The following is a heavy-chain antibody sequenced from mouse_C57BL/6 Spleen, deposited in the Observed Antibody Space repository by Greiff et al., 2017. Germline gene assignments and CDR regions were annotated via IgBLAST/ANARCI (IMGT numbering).Heavy chain of an antibody. CDR2: IYPGDGDT. J-gene: IGHJ4*01. Sequence: QVQLKESGPELVKPGASVKISCKASGYAFSSSWMNWVKQRPGQGLEWIGRIYPGDGDTNYNGKFKGKATLTADKSSSTAYMQLSSLTSEDSAVCFLARWEGNYWHYYAMDYWGQGTSVTVSS. CDR3: ARWEGNYWHYYAMDY. V-gene: IGHV1-82*01. D-gene: IGHD2-1*01. CDR1: GYAFSSSW.